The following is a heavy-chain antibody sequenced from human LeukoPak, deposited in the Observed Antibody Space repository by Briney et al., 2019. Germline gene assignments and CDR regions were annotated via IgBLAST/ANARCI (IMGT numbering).Heavy chain of an antibody. V-gene: IGHV1-8*01. CDR3: ARGFHTMVRGGEVDR. D-gene: IGHD3-10*01. CDR1: GYTFTSYD. J-gene: IGHJ5*02. CDR2: MNANSGNR. Sequence: ASVTVSFTASGYTFTSYDINWVRQATGQGREWMGWMNANSGNRGYTKKFQGRVTITRNTSISTAYMELSSLRSKHTAVYYCARGFHTMVRGGEVDRWGQGTLVTVSS.